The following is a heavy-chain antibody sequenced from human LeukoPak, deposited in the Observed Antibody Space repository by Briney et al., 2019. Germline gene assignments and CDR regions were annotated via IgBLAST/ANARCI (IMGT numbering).Heavy chain of an antibody. CDR2: INHSGST. D-gene: IGHD5-18*01. Sequence: KTSETLSLTCAVYGGSFSGYYWSWIRQPPGKGLEWIGEINHSGSTNYNPSLKSRVTISVDTSKNQFSLKLSSVTAADTAVYYCARDQREYSYGQEYNWFDPWGQGTLVTVSS. V-gene: IGHV4-34*01. J-gene: IGHJ5*02. CDR1: GGSFSGYY. CDR3: ARDQREYSYGQEYNWFDP.